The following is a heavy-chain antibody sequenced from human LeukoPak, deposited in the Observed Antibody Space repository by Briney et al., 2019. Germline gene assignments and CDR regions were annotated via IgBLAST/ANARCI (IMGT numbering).Heavy chain of an antibody. J-gene: IGHJ4*02. CDR2: ISYDGSNK. D-gene: IGHD7-27*01. CDR3: ARTGSQFDY. V-gene: IGHV3-30-3*01. CDR1: GFTFSSYA. Sequence: GGSLRLSCAASGFTFSSYAMHWVRQDPGKGLEWVAVISYDGSNKYYADSVKGRFTISRDNSKNTLYLQMNSLRAEDTAVYYCARTGSQFDYWGQGTLVTVSS.